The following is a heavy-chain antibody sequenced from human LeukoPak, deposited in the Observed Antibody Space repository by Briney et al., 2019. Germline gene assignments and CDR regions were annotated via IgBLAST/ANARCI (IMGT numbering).Heavy chain of an antibody. V-gene: IGHV3-53*01. CDR3: ARLLPASRHYFDY. Sequence: PGGSLTLSCAAYGLTASSEYLAWVRHAPEKGLEWISVIYGAGATYYADSVRGRFTISRDTYSNALYLQMNSLRVEDTDVYDCARLLPASRHYFDYWGQGTLVTVSS. D-gene: IGHD2-15*01. CDR1: GLTASSEY. CDR2: IYGAGAT. J-gene: IGHJ4*02.